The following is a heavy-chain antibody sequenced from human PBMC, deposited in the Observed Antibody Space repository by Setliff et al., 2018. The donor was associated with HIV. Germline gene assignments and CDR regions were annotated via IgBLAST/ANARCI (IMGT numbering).Heavy chain of an antibody. CDR2: VYSSGNT. V-gene: IGHV4-61*02. J-gene: IGHJ6*03. CDR3: ALTGHRLLRGYMDV. CDR1: GDSINSGTYY. Sequence: SETLSLTCTVSGDSINSGTYYWNWLRQPAGKVLEWIGRVYSSGNTYYNPSLKSRAAISLNTSKNQFSLRQRSVTAADTAVYYCALTGHRLLRGYMDVWGKGTTVTVSS. D-gene: IGHD2-15*01.